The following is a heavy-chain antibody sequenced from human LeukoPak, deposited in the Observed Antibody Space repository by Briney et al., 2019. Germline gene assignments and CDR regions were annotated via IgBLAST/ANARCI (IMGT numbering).Heavy chain of an antibody. J-gene: IGHJ4*02. CDR2: IYYSGST. V-gene: IGHV4-61*01. Sequence: SETLSLTCTVSGGSISSSSYYWSWIRQPPGKGLEWIGYIYYSGSTNYNPSLKSRVTISVDTSKNQFSLKLSSVTAADTAVYYCARVKQLYSNYEGGFDYWGQGTLVTVSS. CDR1: GGSISSSSYY. CDR3: ARVKQLYSNYEGGFDY. D-gene: IGHD4-11*01.